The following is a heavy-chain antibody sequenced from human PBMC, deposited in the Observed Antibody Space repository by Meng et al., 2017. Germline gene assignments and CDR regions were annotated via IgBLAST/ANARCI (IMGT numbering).Heavy chain of an antibody. V-gene: IGHV4-34*02. J-gene: IGHJ2*01. CDR1: GGSFSGYY. CDR2: INRSGST. D-gene: IGHD6-19*01. Sequence: QVHLKQRGGELLKPSGTLSLTCAVYGGSFSGYYWSWIRQPPGKGLEWIGEINRSGSTNYNPSLKSRVTISVDTSKNQFSLKLNSVTAADTAVYYCAREIAVAAHYYWYFDLWGRGTLVTVSS. CDR3: AREIAVAAHYYWYFDL.